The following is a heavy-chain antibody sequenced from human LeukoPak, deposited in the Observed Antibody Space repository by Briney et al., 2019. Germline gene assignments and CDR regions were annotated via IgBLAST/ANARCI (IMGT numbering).Heavy chain of an antibody. D-gene: IGHD5-18*01. V-gene: IGHV5-51*01. J-gene: IGHJ6*03. CDR3: ARQGSGYSPSYYYYMDV. CDR1: GYSFTSYW. Sequence: GESLKISCKGSGYSFTSYWIGWVRQMPGKGLEWMGIIYPGDSDTRYSPSFQGQVTISADKSISTAYLQWSSLKASDTAMYYCARQGSGYSPSYYYYMDVWGKGTTVTISS. CDR2: IYPGDSDT.